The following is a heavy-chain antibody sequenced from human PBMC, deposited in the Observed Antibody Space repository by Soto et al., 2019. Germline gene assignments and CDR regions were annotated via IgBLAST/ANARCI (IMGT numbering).Heavy chain of an antibody. CDR1: GGSISGTNW. CDR3: ARGCEELLWLREEDVRVYYLDY. CDR2: IYHSGST. J-gene: IGHJ4*02. V-gene: IGHV4-4*02. Sequence: QVQLQESGPGLVKPSGTLSLTCGVSGGSISGTNWWSWVRQPPGEGLDWIGEIYHSGSTNYNPSLKSRVTISVGNAKNQFSLRLSSVTAADTAVYYCARGCEELLWLREEDVRVYYLDYWGRGTLVTVSS. D-gene: IGHD3-10*01.